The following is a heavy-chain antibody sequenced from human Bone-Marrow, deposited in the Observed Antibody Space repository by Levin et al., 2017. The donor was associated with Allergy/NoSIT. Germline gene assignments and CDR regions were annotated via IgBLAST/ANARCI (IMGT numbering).Heavy chain of an antibody. J-gene: IGHJ6*02. D-gene: IGHD6-13*01. CDR3: ARESGQLGYYNYYGMDV. CDR1: GFTISDYY. Sequence: SCAASGFTISDYYMSWIRQAPGKGLEWVSYIRSSSSYTNHADFVEGRFTISRDNAKNSLFLQMNSLRAEDTAVYYCARESGQLGYYNYYGMDVWGQGTTVTVSS. CDR2: IRSSSSYT. V-gene: IGHV3-11*05.